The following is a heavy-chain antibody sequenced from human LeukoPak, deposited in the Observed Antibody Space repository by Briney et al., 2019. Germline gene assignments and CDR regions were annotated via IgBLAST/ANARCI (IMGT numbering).Heavy chain of an antibody. CDR3: ARGHGSN. Sequence: GGSLRLSCAASGFTFSTSWMGWVRQVPEKGLEWVANTKQDGTESQYVDTVKGRFTISRDNTKNSLFLQMNSLTTEDTAVYYCARGHGSNWGQGVLVAVSS. J-gene: IGHJ4*02. V-gene: IGHV3-7*04. CDR1: GFTFSTSW. CDR2: TKQDGTES.